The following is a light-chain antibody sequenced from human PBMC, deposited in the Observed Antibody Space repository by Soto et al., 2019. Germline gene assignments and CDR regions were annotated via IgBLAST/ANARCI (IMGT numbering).Light chain of an antibody. J-gene: IGKJ3*01. CDR1: QIINTW. Sequence: DIQMTQSPSSLSASVGDRVTITCRASQIINTWLAWYQQKPGKAPKLLIYRASNLVNGVPSRFSGSGSGTEFTLTISSLQPDDFSIYYFQQYETYSGTFGPGTQVDL. CDR2: RAS. V-gene: IGKV1-5*03. CDR3: QQYETYSGT.